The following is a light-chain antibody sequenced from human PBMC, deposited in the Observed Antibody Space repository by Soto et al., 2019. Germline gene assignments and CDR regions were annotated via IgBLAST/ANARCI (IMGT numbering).Light chain of an antibody. Sequence: EIVLTQSPGTLSLSPGERATLSCRASQSVSSSYLAWYQQKPGQAPRLLIYGASSRATGIPDRFSGSGSGTDFTLTISRLEPEDFAVYYCQQYGSSSYTFGQGPMLEIK. CDR2: GAS. CDR1: QSVSSSY. V-gene: IGKV3-20*01. CDR3: QQYGSSSYT. J-gene: IGKJ2*01.